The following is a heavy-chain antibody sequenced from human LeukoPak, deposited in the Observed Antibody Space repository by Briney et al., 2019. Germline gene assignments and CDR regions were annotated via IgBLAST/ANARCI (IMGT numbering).Heavy chain of an antibody. CDR1: GFTFSKFA. CDR2: ISSSGGDT. Sequence: GGSLRLSCAASGFTFSKFAMSWVREAPRKGPEWVSTISSSGGDTYYADSVKGRFTVSRDNSKNTLFLQMNSLRAEDTALYYCAKGSLGSWYFFDYWGQGTLVTVAS. V-gene: IGHV3-23*01. D-gene: IGHD6-13*01. CDR3: AKGSLGSWYFFDY. J-gene: IGHJ4*02.